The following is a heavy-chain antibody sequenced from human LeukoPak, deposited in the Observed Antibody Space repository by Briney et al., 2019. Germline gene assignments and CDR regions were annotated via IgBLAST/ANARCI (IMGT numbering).Heavy chain of an antibody. CDR1: GYTFTSYY. Sequence: ASVNVSCKASGYTFTSYYMHWVRQAPGQGLEWMGIINPSGGSTSYAQKFQGRVTMTRDTSTSTVYMELSSLRSEDTAVYYCARLGGGSGYYPHWDYWGQGTLVTVSS. D-gene: IGHD3-22*01. J-gene: IGHJ4*02. CDR3: ARLGGGSGYYPHWDY. CDR2: INPSGGST. V-gene: IGHV1-46*01.